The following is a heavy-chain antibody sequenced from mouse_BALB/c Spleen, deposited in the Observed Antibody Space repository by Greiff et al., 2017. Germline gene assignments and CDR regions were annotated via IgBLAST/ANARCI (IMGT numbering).Heavy chain of an antibody. CDR3: NVSDEGWMDY. CDR1: GFNFNDYY. CDR2: IDPENGDT. Sequence: VQLKQSGAELVRPGASVKLSCTASGFNFNDYYMHWVKQRPEQGLEWIGWIDPENGDTEYDPKFQGKATMTADTSSNTAYMQLSSLTSEDTAVYYCNVSDEGWMDYWGQGTSVTVSS. V-gene: IGHV14-4*02. J-gene: IGHJ4*01.